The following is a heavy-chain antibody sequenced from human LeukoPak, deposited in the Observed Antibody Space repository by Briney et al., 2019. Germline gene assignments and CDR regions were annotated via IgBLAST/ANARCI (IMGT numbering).Heavy chain of an antibody. Sequence: TGGSLRLSCAASGFTFSDYYMSWIRQAPGKGLEWVSYISSSGSTIYYADSVKGRFTISRDNAKNSLYLQMNSLRAEDTAVYYCARNMVRGVPDAFDIWGQGTMVTVSS. V-gene: IGHV3-11*01. CDR2: ISSSGSTI. CDR3: ARNMVRGVPDAFDI. J-gene: IGHJ3*02. CDR1: GFTFSDYY. D-gene: IGHD3-10*01.